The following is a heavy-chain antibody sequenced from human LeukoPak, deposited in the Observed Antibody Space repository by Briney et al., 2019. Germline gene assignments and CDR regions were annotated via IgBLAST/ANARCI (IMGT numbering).Heavy chain of an antibody. J-gene: IGHJ3*02. V-gene: IGHV3-53*01. CDR3: ARGATVAHDAFDI. D-gene: IGHD4-23*01. CDR1: GFTVSSNY. Sequence: GGSLRLSCAASGFTVSSNYMSWVRQAPGKGLEWVSVIYSGGSTYYADSVKGRFTIPRDNSKNTLYLQMNSLRAEDTAVYYCARGATVAHDAFDIWGQGTMVTVSS. CDR2: IYSGGST.